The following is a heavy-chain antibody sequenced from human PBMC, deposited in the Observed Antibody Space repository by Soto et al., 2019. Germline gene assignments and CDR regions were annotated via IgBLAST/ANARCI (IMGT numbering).Heavy chain of an antibody. V-gene: IGHV4-31*03. CDR1: GGSISSGGYY. CDR3: ARDGGYCSSTSCYAPSE. Sequence: SETLSLTCTVSGGSISSGGYYWSWIRQHPGKGLEWIGYIYYSGSTYYNPSLKSRVTISVDTSKNQFSLKMSSVTAADTAVYYCARDGGYCSSTSCYAPSEWGQGTLVTVSS. CDR2: IYYSGST. J-gene: IGHJ4*02. D-gene: IGHD2-2*01.